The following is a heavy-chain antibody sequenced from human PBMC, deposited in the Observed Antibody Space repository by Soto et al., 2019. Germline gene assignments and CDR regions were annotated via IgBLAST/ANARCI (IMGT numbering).Heavy chain of an antibody. Sequence: SQTLSLTCAISGDSVSTNSATWDWLRQSPSRGLEWLGRTYYRSKWYNDYAVSVKGRITINPDTSNNQLSLQLNSVTPDGTAVYYCVRLIGNSWLDSWGQGTLVTVSS. CDR1: GDSVSTNSAT. CDR2: TYYRSKWYN. CDR3: VRLIGNSWLDS. V-gene: IGHV6-1*01. J-gene: IGHJ5*01. D-gene: IGHD2-8*01.